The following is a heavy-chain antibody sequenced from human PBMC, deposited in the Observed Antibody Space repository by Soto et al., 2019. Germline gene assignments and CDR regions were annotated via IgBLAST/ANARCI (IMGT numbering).Heavy chain of an antibody. V-gene: IGHV3-48*02. CDR1: GFTFSSYS. CDR3: ATSTENYYYYGVDV. D-gene: IGHD4-4*01. Sequence: EVQLVESGGGLVQRGGSLRLSCAASGFTFSSYSMNWVRQAPGKGLEWVSYISSSSSTIYYADSVKGRFTISRDNAKNSLYLQMNSLRDEDTAVYYCATSTENYYYYGVDVWGQGTTVTVSS. J-gene: IGHJ6*02. CDR2: ISSSSSTI.